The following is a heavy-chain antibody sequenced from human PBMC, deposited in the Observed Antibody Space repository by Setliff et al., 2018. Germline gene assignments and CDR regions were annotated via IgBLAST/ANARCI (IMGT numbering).Heavy chain of an antibody. CDR3: ARVTGLFYVDA. D-gene: IGHD2-15*01. CDR1: GGSVGSDFSY. Sequence: KSSETLSLTCTVSGGSVGSDFSYWTWIRQPAGKGLEWIGQIYTSWSTNYNPSLKSRVTISLDASKNQFSLRLTSVTAADTAVYYCARVTGLFYVDAWGKGTTVTVSS. J-gene: IGHJ6*03. CDR2: IYTSWST. V-gene: IGHV4-61*09.